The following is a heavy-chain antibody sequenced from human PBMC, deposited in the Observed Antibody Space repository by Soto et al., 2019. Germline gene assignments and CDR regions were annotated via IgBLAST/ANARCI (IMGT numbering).Heavy chain of an antibody. Sequence: QITLKESGPTLVKPTQTLTLTCTFSGFSLSTSGVGVGWIRQPPGKALEWLALIYWDDDKRYSPSLTSRLTITNDTSKNQVVLTMTNMDPVDTATYYCATIRYSTRIYYYYCMYVWGKGTTVTVSS. V-gene: IGHV2-5*02. J-gene: IGHJ6*03. D-gene: IGHD4-4*01. CDR1: GFSLSTSGVG. CDR2: IYWDDDK. CDR3: ATIRYSTRIYYYYCMYV.